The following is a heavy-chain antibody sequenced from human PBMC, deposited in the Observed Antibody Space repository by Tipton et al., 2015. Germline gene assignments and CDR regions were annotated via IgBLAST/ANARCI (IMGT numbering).Heavy chain of an antibody. CDR1: GFTFDDYA. D-gene: IGHD3-22*01. CDR3: ARAEGDYDVSGYFY. J-gene: IGHJ4*02. Sequence: SLRLSCAASGFTFDDYAMHWVRQGPGKGLEWVSRINPDESFTSYADSVRGRFTISRDNVKNMLYLQMNSLRAEDTAVYFCARAEGDYDVSGYFYWGQGLLVTVSS. CDR2: INPDESFT. V-gene: IGHV3-74*01.